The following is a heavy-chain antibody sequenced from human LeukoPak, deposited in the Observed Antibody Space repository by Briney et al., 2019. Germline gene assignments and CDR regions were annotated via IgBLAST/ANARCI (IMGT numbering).Heavy chain of an antibody. D-gene: IGHD3-10*01. CDR2: ISYDVGNK. CDR1: GFTFSSYG. Sequence: GGSLRLSCAASGFTFSSYGIHWVRQAPGKGLEWVAVISYDVGNKYYADSVKGRFTISRDNSKNTLYLQMNSLRSEDTAVYYCAKDHRPGYYGSGSPPDYWGQGTLVTVSS. V-gene: IGHV3-30*18. J-gene: IGHJ4*02. CDR3: AKDHRPGYYGSGSPPDY.